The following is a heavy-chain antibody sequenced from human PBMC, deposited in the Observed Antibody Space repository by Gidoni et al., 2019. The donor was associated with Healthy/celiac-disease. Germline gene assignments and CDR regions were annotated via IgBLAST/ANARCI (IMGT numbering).Heavy chain of an antibody. D-gene: IGHD3-3*01. J-gene: IGHJ5*02. CDR1: GFTVSSNY. CDR2: IYSGGST. CDR3: ARGGTIFGVVMENWFDP. V-gene: IGHV3-66*02. Sequence: EVQLVESGGGLVQPGGSLRLSCAASGFTVSSNYMSWVRQAPGKGLEWVSVIYSGGSTYYADSVKGRFTISRDNSKNTLYLQMNSLRAEDTAVYYCARGGTIFGVVMENWFDPWGQGTLVTVSS.